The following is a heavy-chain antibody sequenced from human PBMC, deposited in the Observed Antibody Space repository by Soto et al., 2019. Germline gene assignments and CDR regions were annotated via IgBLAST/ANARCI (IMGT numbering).Heavy chain of an antibody. CDR2: MNPNSGNT. D-gene: IGHD5-12*01. J-gene: IGHJ4*02. Sequence: QVQLVQSGAEVKKPGASVKVSCKASGYTFTSYDINWVRQATGQGLGWMGWMNPNSGNTAYAQKFQGRVTMTRNTSMSTAYMELSSLTSEDTAVYYCARGDSGYYLAIDHWGQGTLVTVSS. CDR3: ARGDSGYYLAIDH. CDR1: GYTFTSYD. V-gene: IGHV1-8*01.